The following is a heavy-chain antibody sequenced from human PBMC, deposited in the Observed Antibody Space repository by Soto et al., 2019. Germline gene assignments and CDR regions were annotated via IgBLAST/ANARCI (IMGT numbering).Heavy chain of an antibody. CDR1: GGSISSYY. D-gene: IGHD4-17*01. J-gene: IGHJ4*02. V-gene: IGHV4-4*07. CDR2: IYTSGST. CDR3: ARAPLSYDYGDFLDY. Sequence: SETLSLTCTVSGGSISSYYWSWIRQPAGKGLEWIGRIYTSGSTNYNPSLKSRVTMSVDTSKNQFSLKLSSVTAADTAVYYCARAPLSYDYGDFLDYWGQGTLVTVSS.